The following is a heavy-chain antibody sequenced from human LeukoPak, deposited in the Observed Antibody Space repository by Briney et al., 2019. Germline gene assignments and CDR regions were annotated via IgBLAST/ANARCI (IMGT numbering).Heavy chain of an antibody. J-gene: IGHJ4*02. CDR3: ARDLRRDGFWDY. Sequence: GGSLRLSCAASGFTFSSYSMNWVRQAPGKGLEWVSSISSSSSYIYYADSVKGRFTISRDNTKNSLYLQMNSLRAEDTAVYYCARDLRRDGFWDYWGQGTLVTVSS. V-gene: IGHV3-21*01. CDR1: GFTFSSYS. D-gene: IGHD5-24*01. CDR2: ISSSSSYI.